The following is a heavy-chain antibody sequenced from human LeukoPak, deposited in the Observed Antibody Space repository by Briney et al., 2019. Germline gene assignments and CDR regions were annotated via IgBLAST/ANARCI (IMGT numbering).Heavy chain of an antibody. CDR3: AQMDCSGGGCYYAY. Sequence: PGGSLRLSCTASGFTFSSYDMHWVRQATGKGLEWVSAIGTAGDTYYPGSVKGRFTISRANAKNSLYLQMNSLRVGDTAVYYCAQMDCSGGGCYYAYWGQGTLVTVSS. CDR1: GFTFSSYD. V-gene: IGHV3-13*04. J-gene: IGHJ4*02. CDR2: IGTAGDT. D-gene: IGHD2-15*01.